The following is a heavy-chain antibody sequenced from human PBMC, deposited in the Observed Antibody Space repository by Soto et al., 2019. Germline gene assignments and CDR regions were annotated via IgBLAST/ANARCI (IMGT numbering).Heavy chain of an antibody. V-gene: IGHV1-18*01. CDR3: AIRTNRETDWE. CDR2: ISAYNGNT. Sequence: QVQLVQSGAEVKKPGASVKVSCKTSGYTGTSYGISCVRQAPGQGLEWMGRISAYNGNTSYAQRLQGRVTMTTDTSTSTAYMELRSLRSDDTAVYYWAIRTNRETDWEWGQGTLVTVSS. CDR1: GYTGTSYG. D-gene: IGHD1-26*01. J-gene: IGHJ4*02.